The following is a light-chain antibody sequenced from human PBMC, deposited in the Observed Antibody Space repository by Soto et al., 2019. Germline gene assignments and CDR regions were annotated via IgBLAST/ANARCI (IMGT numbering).Light chain of an antibody. CDR2: AAS. CDR3: QQRYSTPVA. Sequence: DIQMTQSPSSLSASVGDSVTITCRASQSINRYLNWYQQKPWKDTKLLIYAASSLHSGVPSRFSRRGSGTDFTLTISSLQPEDVANSYYQQRYSTPVAFGQGTNVELK. J-gene: IGKJ1*01. CDR1: QSINRY. V-gene: IGKV1-39*01.